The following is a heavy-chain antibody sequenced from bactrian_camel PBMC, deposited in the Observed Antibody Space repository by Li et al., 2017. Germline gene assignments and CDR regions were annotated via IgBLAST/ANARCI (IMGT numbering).Heavy chain of an antibody. V-gene: IGHV3S63*01. J-gene: IGHJ6*01. CDR3: AARGCLWCSCRPAPPTDFGY. CDR2: VYTHAGST. Sequence: VQLVESGGGSVQAGGSLRLSCEVSGRTYFNWSMGWFRRAPGKEREGVAAVYTHAGSTYYGDSVKGRFTISPDNGKDLVYLQMNNLKPEDTAMYFCAARGCLWCSCRPAPPTDFGYWGQGTQVTVS. CDR1: GRTYFNWS. D-gene: IGHD7*01.